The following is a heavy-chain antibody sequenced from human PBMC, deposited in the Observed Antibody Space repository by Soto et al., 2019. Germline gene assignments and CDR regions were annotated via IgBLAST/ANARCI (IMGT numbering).Heavy chain of an antibody. CDR2: ISSSGSTI. Sequence: QVQLVESGGGLVKPGGSLRLSCAASGFTFSDYYLTWIRQAPGKGLEWVSYISSSGSTIYYADSVKGSFTISRDNAKNSLYLKMNSVRAEDTAVYYCARVRYYDSGSSINWFDPWGQGTLVTVSS. V-gene: IGHV3-11*01. D-gene: IGHD3-10*01. J-gene: IGHJ5*02. CDR3: ARVRYYDSGSSINWFDP. CDR1: GFTFSDYY.